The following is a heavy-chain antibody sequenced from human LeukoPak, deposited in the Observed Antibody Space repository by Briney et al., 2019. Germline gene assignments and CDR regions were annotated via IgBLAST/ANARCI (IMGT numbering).Heavy chain of an antibody. V-gene: IGHV1-2*02. J-gene: IGHJ6*03. CDR1: GFTFSSYG. CDR2: INPNSGGT. CDR3: ARVVYYYGSGSYSTFGYYYYYMDV. Sequence: PGGSLRLSCAASGFTFSSYGMHWVRQAPGQGLEWMGWINPNSGGTNYAQKFQGRVTMTRDTSISTAYMELSRLRSDDTAVYYCARVVYYYGSGSYSTFGYYYYYMDVWGKGTTVTISS. D-gene: IGHD3-10*01.